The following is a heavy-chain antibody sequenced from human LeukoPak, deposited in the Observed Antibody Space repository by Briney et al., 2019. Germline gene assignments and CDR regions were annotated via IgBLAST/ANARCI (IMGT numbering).Heavy chain of an antibody. CDR2: INPNSGGT. J-gene: IGHJ5*02. D-gene: IGHD3-16*01. CDR3: ARVLRALNWFDP. CDR1: GHTFTGYY. Sequence: ASVKVTCKASGHTFTGYYMHWVRQAPGQGLEWMGWINPNSGGTNYAQKFQGRVTMTRDTSISTAYMELSRLRSDDTAVYYCARVLRALNWFDPWGQGTLVTVSS. V-gene: IGHV1-2*02.